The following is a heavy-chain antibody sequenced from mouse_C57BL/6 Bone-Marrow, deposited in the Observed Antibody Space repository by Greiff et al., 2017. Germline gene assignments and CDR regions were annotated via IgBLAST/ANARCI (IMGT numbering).Heavy chain of an antibody. V-gene: IGHV1-52*01. CDR3: ARRSTGPFAY. CDR1: GYTFTSYW. Sequence: QVQLQQPGAELVRPGSSVKLSCKASGYTFTSYWMHWVKQRPIQGLEWIGNIDPSDSETHYNQKFKDKATLTVDKSSSTADMQLSSLTSEDSAVYYGARRSTGPFAYWGQGTMVTVAA. CDR2: IDPSDSET. J-gene: IGHJ3*01. D-gene: IGHD4-1*02.